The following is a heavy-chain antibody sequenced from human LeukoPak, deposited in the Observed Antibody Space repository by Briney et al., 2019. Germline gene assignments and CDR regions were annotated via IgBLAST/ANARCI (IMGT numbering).Heavy chain of an antibody. V-gene: IGHV4-59*12. CDR1: GDSISSYY. Sequence: SETLSLTCTVSGDSISSYYCSWIRQPPGKGLEWIGYIYYSGSSNYNPSLKSRVTISGDTSKNQFSLKLSSVTAADTAVYYCARMYYYGSVWGQGTLVTVSS. D-gene: IGHD3-10*01. CDR2: IYYSGSS. J-gene: IGHJ4*02. CDR3: ARMYYYGSV.